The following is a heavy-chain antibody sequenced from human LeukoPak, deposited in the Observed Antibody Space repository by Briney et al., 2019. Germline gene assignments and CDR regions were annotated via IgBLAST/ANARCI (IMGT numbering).Heavy chain of an antibody. CDR3: ASTTTIAVAGNFDY. Sequence: SVKVSCKASGGTFSSYAISWVRQAPGQGLEWMGGIIPIFGTANYAQKFQGRVTITADESTSTAYMELSSLRSEDTAVYYCASTTTIAVAGNFDYWGQGTLVTASS. J-gene: IGHJ4*02. D-gene: IGHD6-19*01. V-gene: IGHV1-69*13. CDR1: GGTFSSYA. CDR2: IIPIFGTA.